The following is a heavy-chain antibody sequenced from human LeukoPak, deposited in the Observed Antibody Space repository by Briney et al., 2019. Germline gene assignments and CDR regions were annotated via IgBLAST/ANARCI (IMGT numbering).Heavy chain of an antibody. V-gene: IGHV4-38-2*01. J-gene: IGHJ5*02. CDR2: IYHSGST. D-gene: IGHD2-15*01. CDR1: GYFISSGYY. CDR3: ARHQDRGNWFDP. Sequence: PSETLSLTCAVSGYFISSGYYWGWIRQPPGKGLEWIGSIYHSGSTYYNPSLKSRVTISVDTSKNQFSLKLSSVTAADTAVYYCARHQDRGNWFDPWGQGTLVTVSS.